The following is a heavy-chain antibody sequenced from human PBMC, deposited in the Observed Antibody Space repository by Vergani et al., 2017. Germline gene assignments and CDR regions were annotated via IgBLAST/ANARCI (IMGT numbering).Heavy chain of an antibody. CDR3: ARDRCSENYCLDF. CDR1: GYTFSSSG. CDR2: IWYDESRK. V-gene: IGHV3-33*01. Sequence: VQLLESGGGLVQPGGSLKLSCVASGYTFSSSGMHWVRQAPGKGLEWVAVIWYDESRKYYADSVRGRFTISRDTSRNTLYLQMSSLTAEDTAVYYCARDRCSENYCLDFWGQGTLVTVSS. J-gene: IGHJ4*02. D-gene: IGHD1-26*01.